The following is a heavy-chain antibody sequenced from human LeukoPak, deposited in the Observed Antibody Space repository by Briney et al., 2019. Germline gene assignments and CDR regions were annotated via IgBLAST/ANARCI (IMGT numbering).Heavy chain of an antibody. CDR3: ARTPTKYYYDSGGYN. CDR1: GGSFSGYY. CDR2: INHSGST. J-gene: IGHJ4*02. D-gene: IGHD3-22*01. Sequence: SETLSLTCAVYGGSFSGYYWSWIRQPPGKGLEWIGEINHSGSTNYNPSLKSRVTISVDTSKNQFSMKLSSVTAADTAVYYCARTPTKYYYDSGGYNWGQGTLVTVSS. V-gene: IGHV4-34*01.